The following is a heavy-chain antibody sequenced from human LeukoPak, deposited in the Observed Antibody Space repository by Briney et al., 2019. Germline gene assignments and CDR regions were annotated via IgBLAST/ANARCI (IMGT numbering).Heavy chain of an antibody. J-gene: IGHJ6*02. CDR1: GIPFSSYG. Sequence: PGRSLRLSCAASGIPFSSYGMHWVRQAPGKGREWVAVIWYDGSKKYYADFVKGRFTISRDNSKNTPSLQMSSLRGEDTAVYYCARWNQGHGLDVWGQGTTVTVSS. D-gene: IGHD4-23*01. V-gene: IGHV3-33*01. CDR3: ARWNQGHGLDV. CDR2: IWYDGSKK.